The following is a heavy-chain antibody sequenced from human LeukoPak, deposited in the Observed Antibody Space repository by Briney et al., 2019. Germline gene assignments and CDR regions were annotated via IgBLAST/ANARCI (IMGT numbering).Heavy chain of an antibody. CDR1: GGSISSSSYY. D-gene: IGHD3-16*02. V-gene: IGHV4-39*01. J-gene: IGHJ4*02. Sequence: SSETLSLTCTVSGGSISSSSYYWGWIRQPPGKGLEWIGSIYYSGSTYYNPSLKRRVTISVDTSKNQFSLKLSSVTAADTAVYYCARQPAVITFGGVILPYYFDYWGQGTLVTVSS. CDR2: IYYSGST. CDR3: ARQPAVITFGGVILPYYFDY.